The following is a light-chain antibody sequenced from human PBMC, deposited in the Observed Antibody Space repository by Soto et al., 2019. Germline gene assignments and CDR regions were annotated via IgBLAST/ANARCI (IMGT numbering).Light chain of an antibody. CDR1: SSDIGAYNS. J-gene: IGLJ2*01. Sequence: ALTQPASVSASPGQSITISCTGTSSDIGAYNSVSWYQQHPGEAPQLIIYDVSYRPSGISSRFSGSKSGNTASLTVSGLQADDDADYYCASYTTGRIRVFGGGTQLTVL. CDR3: ASYTTGRIRV. V-gene: IGLV2-14*03. CDR2: DVS.